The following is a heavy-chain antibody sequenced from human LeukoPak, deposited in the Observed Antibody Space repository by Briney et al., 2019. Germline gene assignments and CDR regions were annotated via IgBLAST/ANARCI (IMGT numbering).Heavy chain of an antibody. CDR2: INPNSGGT. V-gene: IGHV1-2*02. CDR1: GYTFTGYF. J-gene: IGHJ5*02. D-gene: IGHD3-10*01. CDR3: ARDQNYYGSGSSLGWFDP. Sequence: ASVKVSCKASGYTFTGYFMHWVRQAPGQGLEWMGWINPNSGGTIYAQKFQGRVTMTRDASISTAYMELSRLRSDDTAVYYCARDQNYYGSGSSLGWFDPWGQGTLVTVSS.